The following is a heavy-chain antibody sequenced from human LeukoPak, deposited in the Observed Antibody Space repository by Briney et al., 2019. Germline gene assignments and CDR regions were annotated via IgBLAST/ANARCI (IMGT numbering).Heavy chain of an antibody. CDR3: ARDERFQAADAFDI. CDR2: ISAYNGNT. CDR1: GYTFTSYG. V-gene: IGHV1-18*01. Sequence: GASVKVSCKASGYTFTSYGISWVRQAPGQGLEWMGWISAYNGNTNYAQKLQGRVTMTTDTSTSTAYMELRSLRSDDTAVYYCARDERFQAADAFDIWGQGTMVTVSS. J-gene: IGHJ3*02.